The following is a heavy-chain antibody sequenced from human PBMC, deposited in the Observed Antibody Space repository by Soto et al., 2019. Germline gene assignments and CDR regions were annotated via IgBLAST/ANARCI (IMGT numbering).Heavy chain of an antibody. J-gene: IGHJ4*02. CDR1: GFTFSSYA. Sequence: GGSLRLSCAASGFTFSSYAMHWVRQAPGKGLEWVAVISYDGSNKYYADSVKGRFTISRDNSKNTLYLQMNSLRAEDTAVYYCAREPETYDILTGYYDYWGQGTLVTVSS. V-gene: IGHV3-30-3*01. D-gene: IGHD3-9*01. CDR3: AREPETYDILTGYYDY. CDR2: ISYDGSNK.